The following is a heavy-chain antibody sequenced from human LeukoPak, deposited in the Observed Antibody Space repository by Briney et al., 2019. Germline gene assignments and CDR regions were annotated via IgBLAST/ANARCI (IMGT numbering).Heavy chain of an antibody. CDR3: ARDIGGMTTEYYFDY. V-gene: IGHV1-69*05. CDR1: GGTFSSYA. CDR2: IIPIFGTA. J-gene: IGHJ4*02. D-gene: IGHD4-11*01. Sequence: ASVKVSCKASGGTFSSYAISWVRQAPGQGLEWMGGIIPIFGTANYAQKFQGRVTITTDESTSTAYMELSSLRAEDTAVYYCARDIGGMTTEYYFDYWGQGTLVTVSS.